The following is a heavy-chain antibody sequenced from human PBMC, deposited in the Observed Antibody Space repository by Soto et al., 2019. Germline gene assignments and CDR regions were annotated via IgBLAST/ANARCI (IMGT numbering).Heavy chain of an antibody. J-gene: IGHJ6*02. V-gene: IGHV1-3*01. Sequence: GASVKVSCKASGYTFTSYSRHWVRQAPGQRLEWMGWINAGNGNTKYAQKFQGRVTITTDTSTSTAYMELSSLRSEDTAVYYCARNLGYCTKGVCYSYYYYGMVVWGQGTTVTVSS. CDR2: INAGNGNT. CDR3: ARNLGYCTKGVCYSYYYYGMVV. CDR1: GYTFTSYS. D-gene: IGHD2-8*01.